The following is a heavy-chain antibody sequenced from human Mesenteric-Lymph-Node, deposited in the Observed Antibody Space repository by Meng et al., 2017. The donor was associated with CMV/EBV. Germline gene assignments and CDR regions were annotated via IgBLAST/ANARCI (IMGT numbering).Heavy chain of an antibody. CDR1: GDSITSSTYY. D-gene: IGHD2-2*02. CDR2: FYYGATT. Sequence: SETLSLTCTVSGDSITSSTYYWGWIRQPPGKGLEWIGNFYYGATTYYNPSLNSRVTISVDTAKNQFSLKLTSVTAADTAMYYCATWLYRISSVDYWGPGTLVTVSS. J-gene: IGHJ4*02. V-gene: IGHV4-39*07. CDR3: ATWLYRISSVDY.